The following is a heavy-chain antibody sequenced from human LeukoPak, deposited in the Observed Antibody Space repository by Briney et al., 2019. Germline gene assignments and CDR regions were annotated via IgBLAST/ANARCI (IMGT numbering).Heavy chain of an antibody. CDR1: RYTFTGYY. CDR3: ARGYSGYDWVLGY. J-gene: IGHJ4*02. D-gene: IGHD5-12*01. CDR2: INPNSGGT. Sequence: ASVKVSCKASRYTFTGYYMHWVRQAPGQGLEWMGWINPNSGGTNYAQKFQGRVTMTRDTSLTTAYMELSRLTSDDTAVYYCARGYSGYDWVLGYWGQGTLVTVSS. V-gene: IGHV1-2*02.